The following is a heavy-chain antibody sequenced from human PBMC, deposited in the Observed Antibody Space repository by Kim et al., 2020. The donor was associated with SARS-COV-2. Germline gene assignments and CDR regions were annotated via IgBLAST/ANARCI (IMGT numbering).Heavy chain of an antibody. CDR1: GFTFSSYG. V-gene: IGHV3-33*01. CDR2: IWYDGSNK. Sequence: GGSLRLSCAASGFTFSSYGMHWVRQAPGKGLEWVAVIWYDGSNKYYADSVKGRFTISRDNSKNTLYLQMNSLRAEDTAVYYCARDLSSGWYGVSDYWGQGTLVTVSS. J-gene: IGHJ4*02. D-gene: IGHD6-19*01. CDR3: ARDLSSGWYGVSDY.